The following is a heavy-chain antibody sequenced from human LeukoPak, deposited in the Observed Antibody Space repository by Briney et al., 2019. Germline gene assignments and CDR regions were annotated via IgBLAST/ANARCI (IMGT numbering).Heavy chain of an antibody. Sequence: SETLSLTCTVSGGSISSSSYYWSWIRQPPGKGLEWIGYIYYSGSTNYNPSLKSRVTISVDTSKNQFSLKLSSVTAADTAVYYCARDGGGIVVVPTTRREYYFDFWGQGTLVTVSS. CDR1: GGSISSSSYY. CDR2: IYYSGST. J-gene: IGHJ4*02. D-gene: IGHD2-2*01. V-gene: IGHV4-61*01. CDR3: ARDGGGIVVVPTTRREYYFDF.